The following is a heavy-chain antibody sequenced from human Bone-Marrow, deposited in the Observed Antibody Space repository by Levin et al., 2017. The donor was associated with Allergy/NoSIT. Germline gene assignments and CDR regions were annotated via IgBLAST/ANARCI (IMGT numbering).Heavy chain of an antibody. V-gene: IGHV4-59*01. J-gene: IGHJ6*02. CDR2: IYYSGST. Sequence: SQTLSLTCTVSGGSISSSYWSWLRQPPGKGLEWIGYIYYSGSTNYNPSLKSRVTISVDTSKNQFSLKLSSVTAADTAVYYCARDRGYSYGYPYYYYGMDVWGQGTTVTVSS. CDR3: ARDRGYSYGYPYYYYGMDV. D-gene: IGHD5-18*01. CDR1: GGSISSSY.